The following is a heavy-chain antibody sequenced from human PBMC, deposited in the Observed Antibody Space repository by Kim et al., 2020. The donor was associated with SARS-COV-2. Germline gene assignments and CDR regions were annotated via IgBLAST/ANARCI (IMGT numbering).Heavy chain of an antibody. CDR1: GFTFSSYG. J-gene: IGHJ6*04. CDR2: ISYDGTNK. V-gene: IGHV3-30*18. Sequence: GGSLRLSCAASGFTFSSYGMHWVRQAPGKGLEWVAVISYDGTNKYYADSVKGRFTISRDNSKNTLYLQMNSLRAEDTALYYCAKDFGCRGGNCNSWLPPRYCYGMDVSGAGATLTVSP. CDR3: AKDFGCRGGNCNSWLPPRYCYGMDV. D-gene: IGHD2-15*01.